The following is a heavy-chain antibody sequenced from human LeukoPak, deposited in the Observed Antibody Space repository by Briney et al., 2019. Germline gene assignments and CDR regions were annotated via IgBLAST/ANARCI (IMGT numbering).Heavy chain of an antibody. J-gene: IGHJ5*02. D-gene: IGHD6-13*01. CDR3: ARVLGTAAAGTSWFDP. CDR2: IIPIFGTA. V-gene: IGHV1-69*01. CDR1: GGTFSSYA. Sequence: SVTVSCKASGGTFSSYAISWVRQAPGQGLEWMGGIIPIFGTANYAQKFQGRVTITADESTSTAYMELSSLRSEDTAVYYCARVLGTAAAGTSWFDPWGQGTLVTVSS.